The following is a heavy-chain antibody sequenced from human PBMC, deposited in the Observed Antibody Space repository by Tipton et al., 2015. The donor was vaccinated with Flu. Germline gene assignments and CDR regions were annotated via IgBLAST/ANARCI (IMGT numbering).Heavy chain of an antibody. V-gene: IGHV3-48*03. D-gene: IGHD3-16*01. CDR1: GFNFNSYE. Sequence: SLRLSCEASGFNFNSYEMNWVRQAPGKGLEWVSHISPSGSTKYYADPVKGRFTISRDNAKNSLYLQMNSLRSEDTAVYYCARGFIRLCDYWGQGTLVTVSS. J-gene: IGHJ4*02. CDR3: ARGFIRLCDY. CDR2: ISPSGSTK.